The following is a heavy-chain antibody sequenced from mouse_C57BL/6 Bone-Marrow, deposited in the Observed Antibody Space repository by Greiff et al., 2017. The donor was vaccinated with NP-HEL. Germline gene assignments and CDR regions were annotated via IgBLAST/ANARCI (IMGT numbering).Heavy chain of an antibody. D-gene: IGHD1-1*01. V-gene: IGHV1-64*01. J-gene: IGHJ4*01. CDR2: IHPNSGST. CDR1: GYTFTSYW. Sequence: QVQLQQSGAELVKPGASVKLSCKASGYTFTSYWMHWVKQRPGQGLEWIGMIHPNSGSTNYNEKFKSKATLTVDKSSSTAYMQLSSLTSEDSAVYYCARHGYLGLVAPDYWGQGTSVTVSS. CDR3: ARHGYLGLVAPDY.